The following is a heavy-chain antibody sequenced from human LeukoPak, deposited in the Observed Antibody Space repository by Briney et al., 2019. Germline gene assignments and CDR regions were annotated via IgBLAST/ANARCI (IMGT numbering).Heavy chain of an antibody. CDR2: IYTSGST. Sequence: SETLSLTCSVSGGSISSYYWSWIRQPAGKGLEWIGRIYTSGSTDYNPSLKSRVTISVDTSKNQVSLKLDSVTVADTAVYYCARSAYYYHYMDFWGKGTTVTVSS. CDR1: GGSISSYY. J-gene: IGHJ6*03. CDR3: ARSAYYYHYMDF. V-gene: IGHV4-4*07.